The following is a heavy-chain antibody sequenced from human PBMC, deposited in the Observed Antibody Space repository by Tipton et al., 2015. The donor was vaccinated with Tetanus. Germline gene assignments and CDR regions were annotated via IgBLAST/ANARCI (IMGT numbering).Heavy chain of an antibody. CDR3: ARYCSGGKYYFDY. Sequence: TLSLTCTVSGGSISSGGYYWSWIRQHPGKGLKWIGYIYYSGSTYYNPSLKSRVTISVDTSKNQFSLKLSSVTAADTAVYYCARYCSGGKYYFDYWGQGTLVTVSS. J-gene: IGHJ4*02. D-gene: IGHD2-15*01. CDR1: GGSISSGGYY. V-gene: IGHV4-31*03. CDR2: IYYSGST.